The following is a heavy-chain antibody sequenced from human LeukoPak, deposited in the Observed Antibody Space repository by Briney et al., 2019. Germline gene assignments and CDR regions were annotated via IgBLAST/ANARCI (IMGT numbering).Heavy chain of an antibody. J-gene: IGHJ4*02. Sequence: ASVKLSCKASGGTFSSYAISWVRQAPGHGLEWMGGIIPIFGTANYAQKFQGRVTITADKSTSTAYMELSSLRSEDTAVYYCARASGYSSGWYSEFDYWGQGTLVTVSS. CDR3: ARASGYSSGWYSEFDY. V-gene: IGHV1-69*06. CDR1: GGTFSSYA. CDR2: IIPIFGTA. D-gene: IGHD6-19*01.